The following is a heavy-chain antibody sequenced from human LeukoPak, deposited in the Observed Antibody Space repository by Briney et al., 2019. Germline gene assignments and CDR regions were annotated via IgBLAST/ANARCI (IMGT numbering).Heavy chain of an antibody. V-gene: IGHV4-30-4*07. CDR3: AREGLLWFGDSYYFDY. J-gene: IGHJ4*02. CDR2: IYYTGDT. Sequence: PSQTLSLTCAVSGGFTSSAGYSYSWIRQPPGKGLEWIGYIYYTGDTYYNPSLRSRVTISADKSKNQFSLNLTSVTAADTAVYYCAREGLLWFGDSYYFDYWGQGTLVTVSS. CDR1: GGFTSSAGYS. D-gene: IGHD3-10*01.